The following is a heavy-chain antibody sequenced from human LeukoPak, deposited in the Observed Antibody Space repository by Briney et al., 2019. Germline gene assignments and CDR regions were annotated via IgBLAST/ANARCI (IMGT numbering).Heavy chain of an antibody. D-gene: IGHD3-10*01. J-gene: IGHJ4*02. CDR3: ATDRNYGSGSYPPA. V-gene: IGHV1-24*01. Sequence: ASVKVSCKVSGYTLTELSMHWVRQAPGKGLEWMGDFDPEDGETIYAQKFQGRVTMTEDTSTDTAYMELSSLRSEDTAVYYCATDRNYGSGSYPPAWGRGTPVTVSS. CDR1: GYTLTELS. CDR2: FDPEDGET.